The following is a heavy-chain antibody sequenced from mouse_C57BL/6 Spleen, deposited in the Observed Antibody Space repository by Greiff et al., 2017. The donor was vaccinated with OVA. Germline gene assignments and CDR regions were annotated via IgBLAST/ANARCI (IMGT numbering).Heavy chain of an antibody. J-gene: IGHJ2*01. CDR3: ACGRVWYDFDY. CDR2: IDPYDGDT. D-gene: IGHD1-1*01. Sequence: VQLQQPGAELVRPGSSVKLSCKASGYTFTSYWMHWVKQRPIKGLEWIGNIDPYDGDTHYNQKFKDKATLTVDKSSSTAYMQLSSLTSEDSAVYYCACGRVWYDFDYWGQGTTLTVAS. CDR1: GYTFTSYW. V-gene: IGHV1-52*01.